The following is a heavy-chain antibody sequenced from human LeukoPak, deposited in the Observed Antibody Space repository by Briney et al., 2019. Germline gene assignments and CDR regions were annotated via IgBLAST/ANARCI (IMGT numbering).Heavy chain of an antibody. J-gene: IGHJ4*02. CDR3: ARASGGSGIGTFDY. D-gene: IGHD3-10*01. V-gene: IGHV4-30-4*07. Sequence: PSDTLSLTCAVSGGSISSGGYSWSWIRQPPGKGLEWIGYIYYSGSTYYNPSLKSRVTISVDTSKNQFSLKLSSVTAADTAVYYCARASGGSGIGTFDYWGQGTLVTVSS. CDR1: GGSISSGGYS. CDR2: IYYSGST.